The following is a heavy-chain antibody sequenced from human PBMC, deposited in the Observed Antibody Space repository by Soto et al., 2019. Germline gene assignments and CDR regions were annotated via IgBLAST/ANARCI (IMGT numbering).Heavy chain of an antibody. V-gene: IGHV3-33*01. CDR2: IWYDGSNK. D-gene: IGHD6-19*01. CDR3: ARADSRGPFDY. Sequence: QVQLVESGGGVVQPGRSLRLSCAASGFTFSSYGMHWVRQAPGKGLEWVAVIWYDGSNKYYADSVKGRFTISRDNSKNALYLQMNSLRAEDTAVYYCARADSRGPFDYWGQGTLVTVSS. CDR1: GFTFSSYG. J-gene: IGHJ4*02.